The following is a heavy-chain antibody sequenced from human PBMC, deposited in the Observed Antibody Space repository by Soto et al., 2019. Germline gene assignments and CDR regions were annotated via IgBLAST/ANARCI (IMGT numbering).Heavy chain of an antibody. V-gene: IGHV4-34*01. CDR1: GGSFSGYY. D-gene: IGHD5-12*01. J-gene: IGHJ4*02. CDR2: IKDGGNT. Sequence: PSETLSLTCAVYGGSFSGYYWSWIRQPPGKGLEWIGEIKDGGNTNYSPSLKSRVTISADTSKNQFSLKLNSVTAADTAVYYCARGQEAIVATHWGLGTLVTVSS. CDR3: ARGQEAIVATH.